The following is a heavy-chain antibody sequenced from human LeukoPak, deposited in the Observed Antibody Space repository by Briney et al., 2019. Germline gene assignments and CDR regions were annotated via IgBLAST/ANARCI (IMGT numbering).Heavy chain of an antibody. CDR2: ISGSSSTI. CDR1: GFTVSSNY. Sequence: PGGSLRLSCAASGFTVSSNYMSWVRQAPGKGLEWVSYISGSSSTIYYADSVKGRFTTSRDNAKNSLYLQMNSLRDEDTAVYYCARDGDGIVGATGDYWGQGTLVTVSS. CDR3: ARDGDGIVGATGDY. D-gene: IGHD1-26*01. J-gene: IGHJ4*02. V-gene: IGHV3-48*02.